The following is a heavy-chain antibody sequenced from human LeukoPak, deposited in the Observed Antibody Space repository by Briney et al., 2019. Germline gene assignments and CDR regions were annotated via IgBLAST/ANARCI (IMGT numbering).Heavy chain of an antibody. Sequence: SVKVSCKASGGTFSSYAISWVRQAPGQGLEWMGGIIPIFGTANYAQKFQGRVTITADESTSTAYTELSSLRSEDTAVYYCASDWNDDADFDYWGQGTLVTVSS. CDR2: IIPIFGTA. D-gene: IGHD1-1*01. CDR3: ASDWNDDADFDY. CDR1: GGTFSSYA. V-gene: IGHV1-69*13. J-gene: IGHJ4*02.